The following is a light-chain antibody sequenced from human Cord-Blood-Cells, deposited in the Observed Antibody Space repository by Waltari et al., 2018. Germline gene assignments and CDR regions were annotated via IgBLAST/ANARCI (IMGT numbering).Light chain of an antibody. CDR3: QQYNSYSYT. J-gene: IGKJ2*01. Sequence: DIQMTQSPSTLSASVGDRVTITCRASQSISSWLAWYQQKPGKAPKLLIYKASSVESGVPSRFSGSGSETEFTLTISSLQPDDFATYYCQQYNSYSYTFGQGTKLEIK. CDR2: KAS. CDR1: QSISSW. V-gene: IGKV1-5*03.